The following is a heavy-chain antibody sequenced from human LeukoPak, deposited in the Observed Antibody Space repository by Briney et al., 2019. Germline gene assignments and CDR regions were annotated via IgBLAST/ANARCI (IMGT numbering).Heavy chain of an antibody. J-gene: IGHJ4*02. CDR2: IYYSGST. CDR1: SGSLSNYY. D-gene: IGHD5-12*01. V-gene: IGHV4-59*08. Sequence: SETLSLTCTVSSGSLSNYYWTWIRQPPGKGLDWVGYIYYSGSTNYNPSLKSRVTISVDTSKSQFSLKLNSVTAADTAVYYCARLHSGYDSFDYWGQGTLVTVSS. CDR3: ARLHSGYDSFDY.